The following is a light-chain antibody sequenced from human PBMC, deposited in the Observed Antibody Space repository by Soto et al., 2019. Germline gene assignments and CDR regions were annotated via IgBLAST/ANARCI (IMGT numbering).Light chain of an antibody. Sequence: EIVMTQSPATLSVSPGERATLSCRASQSVSSNLAWYQQKPGQAPRLLIYGASASATGIPARFSGSGSGTDFTLTISSLQSADFAIYYCQQYNNWPPGTFGQGTKLEIK. J-gene: IGKJ2*01. CDR3: QQYNNWPPGT. CDR2: GAS. CDR1: QSVSSN. V-gene: IGKV3-15*01.